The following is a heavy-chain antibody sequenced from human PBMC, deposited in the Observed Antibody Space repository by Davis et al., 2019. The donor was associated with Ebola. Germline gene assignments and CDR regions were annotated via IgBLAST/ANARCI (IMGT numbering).Heavy chain of an antibody. CDR2: IIPMFRSP. V-gene: IGHV1-69*13. Sequence: SVKVSCKASGGTFTSFAVSWVRQAPGQGLEWMGGIIPMFRSPKYAQKFQGRVTITADESTRTVHMELSSLTSDDTAVYYCARVSTGYYFDSSDSPSWFDPWGQGTLVTVSS. J-gene: IGHJ5*02. CDR1: GGTFTSFA. D-gene: IGHD3-22*01. CDR3: ARVSTGYYFDSSDSPSWFDP.